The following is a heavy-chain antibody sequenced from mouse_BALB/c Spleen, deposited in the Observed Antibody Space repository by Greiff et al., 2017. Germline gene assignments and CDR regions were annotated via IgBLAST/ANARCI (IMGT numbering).Heavy chain of an antibody. Sequence: QVQLQQSGAELMKPGASVKISCKATGYTFSSYWIEWVKQRPGHGLEWIGEILPGSGSTNYNEKFKGKATFTEDTSSNTAYMQLSSLTSEDSAVYYCARRGGYDGWFAYWGQGTLVTVSA. CDR1: GYTFSSYW. J-gene: IGHJ3*01. V-gene: IGHV1-9*01. CDR3: ARRGGYDGWFAY. D-gene: IGHD2-2*01. CDR2: ILPGSGST.